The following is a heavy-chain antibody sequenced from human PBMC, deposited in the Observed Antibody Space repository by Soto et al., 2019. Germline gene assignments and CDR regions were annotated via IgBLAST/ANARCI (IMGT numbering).Heavy chain of an antibody. J-gene: IGHJ6*02. V-gene: IGHV4-34*01. CDR2: INHSGST. CDR3: ARGGMGYMKQWLVRSHYGMDV. D-gene: IGHD6-19*01. Sequence: SETLSLTCAVYGGSFSGYYWSWIRQPPGKGLEWIGEINHSGSTNYNPSLKSRVTISVDTSKNQFSLKLSSVTAADTAVYYCARGGMGYMKQWLVRSHYGMDVWGQGTTVPVSS. CDR1: GGSFSGYY.